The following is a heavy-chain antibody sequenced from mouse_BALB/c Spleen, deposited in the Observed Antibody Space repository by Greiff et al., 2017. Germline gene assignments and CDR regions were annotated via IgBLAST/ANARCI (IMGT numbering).Heavy chain of an antibody. V-gene: IGHV1-15*01. CDR3: THYGSSYAMDY. CDR1: GYTFTDYE. J-gene: IGHJ4*01. Sequence: QVQLKQSGAELVRPGASVTLSCKASGYTFTDYEMHWVKQTPVHGLEWIGAIDPETGGTAYNQKFKGKATLTADKSSSTAYMELRSLTSEDSAVYYCTHYGSSYAMDYWGQGTSVTVSS. D-gene: IGHD1-1*01. CDR2: IDPETGGT.